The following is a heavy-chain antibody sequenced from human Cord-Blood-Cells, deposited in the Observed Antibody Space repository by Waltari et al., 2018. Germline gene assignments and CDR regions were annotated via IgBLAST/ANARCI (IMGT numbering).Heavy chain of an antibody. CDR1: GGSISSSSSS. V-gene: IGHV4-39*01. CDR2: IYYSGST. J-gene: IGHJ5*02. D-gene: IGHD6-6*01. CDR3: ARSKLVWFDP. Sequence: QLQLQESGPGLVKPSETLSLTCTVSGGSISSSSSSWGWIRQPPGKGLEWIGSIYYSGSTYYNPSLKSRVTISVDTSKNQFSLKLSSVTAADTAVYYCARSKLVWFDPWGQGTLVTVSS.